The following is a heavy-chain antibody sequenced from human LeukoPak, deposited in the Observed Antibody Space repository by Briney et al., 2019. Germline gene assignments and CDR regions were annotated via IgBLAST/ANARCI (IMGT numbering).Heavy chain of an antibody. D-gene: IGHD3-3*01. V-gene: IGHV1-46*01. CDR2: INPSGGST. CDR1: GYTFTSYY. Sequence: ASVKVSCKASGYTFTSYYMHWVRQAPGQGLEWMGIINPSGGSTSYAQKFQGRVTMTRDTSTSTVYMELSSLRSEDTAVYYCAREKLRFSEWSLRWYFDLWGRGTLVTVSS. CDR3: AREKLRFSEWSLRWYFDL. J-gene: IGHJ2*01.